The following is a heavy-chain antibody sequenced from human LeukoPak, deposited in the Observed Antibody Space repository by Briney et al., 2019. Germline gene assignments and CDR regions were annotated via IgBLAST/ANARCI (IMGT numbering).Heavy chain of an antibody. CDR1: GFTFTDYW. J-gene: IGHJ4*01. CDR3: ARDGTAAGLYFDL. Sequence: PGGSLRRSCEVSGFTFTDYWMNWVRQAPGKEPEWVASIRQDGSEKTYVDSVKGRFTISRDNTKNSLSLQLNGLRAEDTAVYYCARDGTAAGLYFDLWGQGTLVTVSS. CDR2: IRQDGSEK. V-gene: IGHV3-7*01. D-gene: IGHD6-13*01.